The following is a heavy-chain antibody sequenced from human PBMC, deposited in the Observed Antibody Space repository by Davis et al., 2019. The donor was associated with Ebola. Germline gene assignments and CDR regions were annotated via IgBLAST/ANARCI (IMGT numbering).Heavy chain of an antibody. CDR3: ARYRAVAGTQYYGMDV. V-gene: IGHV1-3*01. Sequence: ASVQVSCKASGYTFTGYYMHWVRQAPGQGLEWMGWINAGNGNTKYSQKFQGRVTITRDTSASTAYMELSSLRSEDTAVYYCARYRAVAGTQYYGMDVWGQGTTVTVSS. J-gene: IGHJ6*02. CDR1: GYTFTGYY. D-gene: IGHD6-19*01. CDR2: INAGNGNT.